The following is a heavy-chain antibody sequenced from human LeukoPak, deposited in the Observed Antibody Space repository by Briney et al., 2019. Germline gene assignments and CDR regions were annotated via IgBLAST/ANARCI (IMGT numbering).Heavy chain of an antibody. D-gene: IGHD3-22*01. J-gene: IGHJ4*02. CDR2: IYDSGRP. V-gene: IGHV4-59*07. Sequence: SDTLSLTCTVSGGSISSYYWSWIREPPGNGLESIGDIYDSGRPNYNPSLKSRVTISVDTSKNQFSLKLSSVTAADTAMYYCARVGDRSGYYSYFDYWGQGTLVTVSS. CDR3: ARVGDRSGYYSYFDY. CDR1: GGSISSYY.